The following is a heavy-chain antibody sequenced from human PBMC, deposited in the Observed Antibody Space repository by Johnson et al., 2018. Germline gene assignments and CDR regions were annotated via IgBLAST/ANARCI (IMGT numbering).Heavy chain of an antibody. D-gene: IGHD2/OR15-2a*01. CDR3: STDRSFYDARSHQGFDY. J-gene: IGHJ4*02. Sequence: QVQLVESGGGVVQPGTSLRLSCAASGFSFNLYALNWVRQAPCKGLEWVAKISHDGGITYYADSWRGRFTVSRDNSKNKLYLQMNSLRADETAFYYCSTDRSFYDARSHQGFDYWGQGTLVTVSS. CDR2: ISHDGGIT. V-gene: IGHV3-30-3*01. CDR1: GFSFNLYA.